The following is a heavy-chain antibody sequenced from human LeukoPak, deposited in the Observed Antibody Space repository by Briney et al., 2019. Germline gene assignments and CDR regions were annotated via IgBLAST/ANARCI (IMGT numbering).Heavy chain of an antibody. CDR1: GFTFSSYW. Sequence: PGGSLRLSCGASGFTFSSYWMSWVRQVPGKGLEWVASVKEEVSEKDYVDSVKGRFTISRDNARNSLYLHMSLLRVEDSAVYYCARGPPYGSRSDFFDYWGQGTLVTVSS. J-gene: IGHJ4*02. D-gene: IGHD3-10*01. CDR2: VKEEVSEK. CDR3: ARGPPYGSRSDFFDY. V-gene: IGHV3-7*01.